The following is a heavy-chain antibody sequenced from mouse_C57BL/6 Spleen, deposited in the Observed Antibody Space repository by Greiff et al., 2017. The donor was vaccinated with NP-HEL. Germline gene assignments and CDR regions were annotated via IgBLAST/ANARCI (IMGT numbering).Heavy chain of an antibody. Sequence: QVQLQQPGAELVRPGTSVKLSCKASGYTFTSYWMHWVKQRPGQGLEWIGVIDPSDSYTNYNQKFKGKATLTVDTSSSTAYMQLSSLTSEDSAVYYCARPGNGALFDYWGQGTTLTVSS. CDR3: ARPGNGALFDY. D-gene: IGHD4-1*01. V-gene: IGHV1-59*01. CDR1: GYTFTSYW. J-gene: IGHJ2*01. CDR2: IDPSDSYT.